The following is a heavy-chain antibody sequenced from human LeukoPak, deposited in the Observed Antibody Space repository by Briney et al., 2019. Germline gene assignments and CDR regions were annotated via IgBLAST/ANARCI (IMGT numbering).Heavy chain of an antibody. CDR1: GGSFSGYY. D-gene: IGHD1-26*01. V-gene: IGHV4-34*01. CDR3: ARRGGVGATTGDYYYYYMDV. CDR2: INHSGST. Sequence: PSETLSLTCAVYGGSFSGYYWSWIRQPPGKGLEWIGEINHSGSTNYNPSLKSRVTISVDTSKTQFSLKLSSVTAADTAVYYCARRGGVGATTGDYYYYYMDVWGKGTTVTISS. J-gene: IGHJ6*03.